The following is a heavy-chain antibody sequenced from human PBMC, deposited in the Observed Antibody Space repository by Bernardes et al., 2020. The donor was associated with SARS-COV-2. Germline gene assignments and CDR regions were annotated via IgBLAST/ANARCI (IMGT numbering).Heavy chain of an antibody. CDR2: IYYSGST. V-gene: IGHV4-59*01. CDR3: ARQGRALDP. J-gene: IGHJ5*02. Sequence: SETLSLTCTVSGGSISSSYWSWIRQPPGPGLEWIGYIYYSGSTNYNPSLKSRVTISVDTSKNQFSLKLSSVTAADTAVYYCARQGRALDPWGQGTLVTVSS. CDR1: GGSISSSY.